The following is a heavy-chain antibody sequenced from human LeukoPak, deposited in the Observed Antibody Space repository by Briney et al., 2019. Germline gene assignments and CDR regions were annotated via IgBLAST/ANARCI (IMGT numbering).Heavy chain of an antibody. J-gene: IGHJ4*02. CDR1: GFTVSSKY. D-gene: IGHD1-26*01. CDR3: ARGGVSYYFDY. Sequence: GGSLRLSCGASGFTVSSKYMSWVRQAPGKGLEWVSLIYSGGSTYYAASVKGRVTISRNNSKNTLYLQMNSLRTEDTAVYYCARGGVSYYFDYWGQGTLATVSS. V-gene: IGHV3-53*04. CDR2: IYSGGST.